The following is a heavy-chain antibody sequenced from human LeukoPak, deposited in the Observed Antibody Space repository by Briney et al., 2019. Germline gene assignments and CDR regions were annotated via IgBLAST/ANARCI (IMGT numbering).Heavy chain of an antibody. Sequence: TGGSLRLSCAASGFTFSSYAMSWVRQAPGKGLEWVSAISGSGGSTYYADSVKGRFTISRDNSKNTLYLQMNSLRAEDTAVYYCAEGGSSLYFFDYWGQGTLVTVSS. J-gene: IGHJ4*02. D-gene: IGHD1-26*01. CDR1: GFTFSSYA. CDR3: AEGGSSLYFFDY. V-gene: IGHV3-23*01. CDR2: ISGSGGST.